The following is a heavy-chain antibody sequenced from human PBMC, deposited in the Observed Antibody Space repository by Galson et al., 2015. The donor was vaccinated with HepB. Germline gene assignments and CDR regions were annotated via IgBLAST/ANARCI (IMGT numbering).Heavy chain of an antibody. CDR2: INAGNGNT. CDR3: ARWTCGPTSCHGDDY. Sequence: SVKVSCKASGYTFTSYAMHWVRQAPGQRLEWMGWINAGNGNTKYSQKFQGRVTITRDTSASTAYMELSSLRSEDTAVYYCARWTCGPTSCHGDDYWGQGTLVTVSS. CDR1: GYTFTSYA. D-gene: IGHD2-2*01. J-gene: IGHJ4*02. V-gene: IGHV1-3*01.